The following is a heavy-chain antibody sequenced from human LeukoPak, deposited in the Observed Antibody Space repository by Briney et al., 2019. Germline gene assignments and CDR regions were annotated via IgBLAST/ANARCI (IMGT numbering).Heavy chain of an antibody. Sequence: GGSLRLSCAASGFTFSSYAMSWVRQAPGKGLEWVSVLYRGSTTYYADSVKGRFTISRDNSKNTVYLQMDSLRDDDTAIYFCATAGRDHGDYYWGQGTLVTVSS. D-gene: IGHD4-17*01. J-gene: IGHJ4*02. CDR2: LYRGSTT. CDR1: GFTFSSYA. V-gene: IGHV3-23*03. CDR3: ATAGRDHGDYY.